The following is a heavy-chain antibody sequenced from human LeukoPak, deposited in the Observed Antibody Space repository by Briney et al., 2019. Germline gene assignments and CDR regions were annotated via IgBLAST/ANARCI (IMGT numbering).Heavy chain of an antibody. CDR1: GFTFCSYS. CDR3: ARDGGLSGSYLDY. D-gene: IGHD1-26*01. Sequence: GGSLRLSCAASGFTFCSYSINWVRQATGKGLEWVSYISSSSSSSTIYYADSVKGRFTISRDNAKNSLYLQMNSLRAEDTAVYYCARDGGLSGSYLDYWGQGTLVTVSS. CDR2: ISSSSSSSTI. V-gene: IGHV3-48*04. J-gene: IGHJ4*02.